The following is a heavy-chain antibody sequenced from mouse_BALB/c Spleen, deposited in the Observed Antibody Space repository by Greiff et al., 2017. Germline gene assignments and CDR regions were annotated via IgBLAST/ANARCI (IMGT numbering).Heavy chain of an antibody. Sequence: EVQVVESGGGLVKPGGSLKLSCAASGFTFSSYAMSWVRQSPEKRLEWVAEISSGGSYTYYPDTVTGRFPISRDNAKNTLYLEMSSLRSEDTAMYYCARENYGVPEGLAYWGQGTLVTVSA. CDR2: ISSGGSYT. CDR3: ARENYGVPEGLAY. CDR1: GFTFSSYA. V-gene: IGHV5-9-4*01. J-gene: IGHJ3*01. D-gene: IGHD5-1*01.